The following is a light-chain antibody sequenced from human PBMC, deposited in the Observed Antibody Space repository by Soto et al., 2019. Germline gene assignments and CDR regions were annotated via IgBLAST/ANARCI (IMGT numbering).Light chain of an antibody. V-gene: IGLV2-14*01. CDR3: SSYTSSSTLV. Sequence: QLVLTQPASVSGSPGQSITISCTGTSSDVGGYNYVSWYQQHPGKAPKLMIYDVSNRPSRVSNRFSGSKSGNTASLTISGLQAEDEADYYCSSYTSSSTLVFGGGTKLTVL. CDR1: SSDVGGYNY. J-gene: IGLJ2*01. CDR2: DVS.